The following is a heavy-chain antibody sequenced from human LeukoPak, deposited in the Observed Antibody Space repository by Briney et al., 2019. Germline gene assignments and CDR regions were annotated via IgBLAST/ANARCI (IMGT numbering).Heavy chain of an antibody. J-gene: IGHJ4*02. CDR3: ARAGMTGTPDY. CDR2: IKEDGSAT. CDR1: GFTFSNYW. V-gene: IGHV3-7*01. Sequence: PGGSLRLSCEVSGFTFSNYWMSWVRQAPGKGLEWVANIKEDGSATYYVDSVKGRFTVSRDNARNSLYLQMKYLGVDDTAVYYCARAGMTGTPDYWGQGTLATVS. D-gene: IGHD1-7*01.